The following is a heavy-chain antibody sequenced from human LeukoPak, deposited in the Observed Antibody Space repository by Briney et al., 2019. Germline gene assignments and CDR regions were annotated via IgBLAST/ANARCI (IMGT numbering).Heavy chain of an antibody. D-gene: IGHD6-13*01. CDR3: ARDMGRAWYGPPDY. Sequence: GRSLRLSCAASGFIFSNYGMHWVRQAPGKRLEWVAVIWNDGSETFHADSVKGRFRIARDNSKNTLYLQMNSLRAEGTAVYFCARDMGRAWYGPPDYWGQGTLVTVSS. CDR1: GFIFSNYG. CDR2: IWNDGSET. V-gene: IGHV3-33*01. J-gene: IGHJ4*02.